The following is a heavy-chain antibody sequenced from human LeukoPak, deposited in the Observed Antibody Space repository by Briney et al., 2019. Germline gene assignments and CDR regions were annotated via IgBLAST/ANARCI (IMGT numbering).Heavy chain of an antibody. CDR2: INPNSGGT. Sequence: ASVKVSCKASGYTFTGYYMHWVRQAPGQGLEWMGWINPNSGGTNYAQKVQGRVTMTRDTSISTAYMELSRLRSDDTAVYYCARSSPTPVVTPFYWGQGTLVTVCS. V-gene: IGHV1-2*02. J-gene: IGHJ4*02. CDR3: ARSSPTPVVTPFY. CDR1: GYTFTGYY. D-gene: IGHD4-23*01.